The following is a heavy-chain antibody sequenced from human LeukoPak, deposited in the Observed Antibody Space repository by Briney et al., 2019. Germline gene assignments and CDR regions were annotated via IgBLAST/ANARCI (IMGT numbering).Heavy chain of an antibody. CDR3: ARSPTTVVDMYFDY. J-gene: IGHJ4*02. D-gene: IGHD4-23*01. V-gene: IGHV3-30-3*01. CDR2: ISYDGSNK. CDR1: GFTFSSYA. Sequence: GGSLRLSCAASGFTFSSYAMHWVRQAPGKGLEWVAVISYDGSNKYYADSVKGRFTIYRDNSKNTLYLQMNSLRAEDTAVYYCARSPTTVVDMYFDYWGQGTLVTVSS.